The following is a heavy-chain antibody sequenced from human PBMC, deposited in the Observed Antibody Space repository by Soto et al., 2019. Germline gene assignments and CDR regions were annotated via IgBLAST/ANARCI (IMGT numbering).Heavy chain of an antibody. CDR1: GDSVSSNSAA. D-gene: IGHD2-15*01. CDR2: TYYRSKWYN. CDR3: ARGGYCSGGSCYSDYYYYMDV. Sequence: PSQTLSLTCAISGDSVSSNSAAWNWIRQSPSRGLEWLGRTYYRSKWYNDYAVSVKSRITINPDTSKNQFSLQLNSVTPEDTAVYYCARGGYCSGGSCYSDYYYYMDVWGKGTTVTVSS. J-gene: IGHJ6*03. V-gene: IGHV6-1*01.